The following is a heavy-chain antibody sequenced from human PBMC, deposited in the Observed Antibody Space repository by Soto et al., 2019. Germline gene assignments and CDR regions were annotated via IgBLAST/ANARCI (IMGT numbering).Heavy chain of an antibody. CDR3: ARDYVGPNYYFDF. D-gene: IGHD3-16*01. CDR2: ISYSGDS. J-gene: IGHJ4*02. Sequence: SETLSLTCTVSGGSISSGGYYWSWIRQHPGKALEWIGHISYSGDSYYNPSLRSRVTMXXXXSXNXLXLXXXSVTXADTAMYYCARDYVGPNYYFDFWGQGTLVTVSS. V-gene: IGHV4-31*03. CDR1: GGSISSGGYY.